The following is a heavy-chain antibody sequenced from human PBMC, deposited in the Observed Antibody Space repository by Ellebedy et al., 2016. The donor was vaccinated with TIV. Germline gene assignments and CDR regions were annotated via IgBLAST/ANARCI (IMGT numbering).Heavy chain of an antibody. D-gene: IGHD5-18*01. CDR2: ISYDGSNK. Sequence: GESLKISXAASGFTFSSYAMHWVRQAPGKGLEWVAVISYDGSNKYYADSVKGRFTISRDNSKNTLYLQMNSLRAEDTAVYYCARASYTAMVYYFDYWGQGTLVTVSS. CDR1: GFTFSSYA. CDR3: ARASYTAMVYYFDY. J-gene: IGHJ4*02. V-gene: IGHV3-30-3*01.